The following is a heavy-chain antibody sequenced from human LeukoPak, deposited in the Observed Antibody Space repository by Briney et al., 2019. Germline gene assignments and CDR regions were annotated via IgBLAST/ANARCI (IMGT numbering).Heavy chain of an antibody. J-gene: IGHJ6*03. CDR2: IYYSGST. CDR3: AREGSDYYGSGSYYRSYYYYMDV. Sequence: SETLSLTCTVSGGSISNYYWSWIRQPPGKGLEWIGYIYYSGSTNYNPSLKSRVIISVDTSKNQFSLKLSSVTAADTAVYYCAREGSDYYGSGSYYRSYYYYMDVWGKGTTDTISS. V-gene: IGHV4-59*12. CDR1: GGSISNYY. D-gene: IGHD3-10*01.